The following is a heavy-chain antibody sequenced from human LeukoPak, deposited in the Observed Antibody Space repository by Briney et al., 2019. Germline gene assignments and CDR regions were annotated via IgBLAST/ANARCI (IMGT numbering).Heavy chain of an antibody. D-gene: IGHD4-17*01. V-gene: IGHV3-30*03. CDR3: ARGELTTVTNTHSQEADY. CDR2: ISYDGSNK. J-gene: IGHJ4*02. CDR1: GFTFSSYG. Sequence: PGGSLRLSCAASGFTFSSYGMHWVRQAPGKGLEWVAVISYDGSNKYYADSVKGRFTISRDNSKNTLYLQMNSLRAEDTAVYYCARGELTTVTNTHSQEADYWGQGTLVTVSS.